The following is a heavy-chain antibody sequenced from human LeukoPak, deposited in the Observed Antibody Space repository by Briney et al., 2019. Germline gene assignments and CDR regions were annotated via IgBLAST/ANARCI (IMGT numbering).Heavy chain of an antibody. CDR3: GTDRAFYYLDY. CDR1: GFTFSHYY. CDR2: IKRDGST. D-gene: IGHD3-3*02. Sequence: GGSLRLSCAAAGFTFSHYYMNWVRQTPGKGLVWVLRIKRDGSTEYADSVKGRFTISRDNAKSTMYLQMNSLRAEDTAVYYCGTDRAFYYLDYWGRGTPVTVSS. J-gene: IGHJ4*02. V-gene: IGHV3-74*01.